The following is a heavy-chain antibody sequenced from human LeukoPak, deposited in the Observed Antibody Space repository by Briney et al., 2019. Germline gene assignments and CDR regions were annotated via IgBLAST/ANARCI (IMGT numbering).Heavy chain of an antibody. D-gene: IGHD2-2*01. Sequence: ASVKVSCKASGYTFTNYGISWVRQAPGQGLEWMGWISAYSGNTNYAQNLQGRVTMTTDTSTSTAYMELRSLRSDDTAVYYCARGYCSSTSCYSLPHWGQGTLVTVSS. J-gene: IGHJ4*02. CDR3: ARGYCSSTSCYSLPH. CDR1: GYTFTNYG. CDR2: ISAYSGNT. V-gene: IGHV1-18*01.